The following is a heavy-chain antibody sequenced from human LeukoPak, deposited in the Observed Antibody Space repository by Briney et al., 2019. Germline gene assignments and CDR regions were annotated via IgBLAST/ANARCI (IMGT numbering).Heavy chain of an antibody. CDR3: ARGYATGTGYYRPYYYYYMDV. D-gene: IGHD3/OR15-3a*01. V-gene: IGHV4-34*01. Sequence: SQTLSPTYAVYGGSFSGYYWSWIRQPPGKWLELNGVINHSGSTNYNPSLKSRVTISVDTSKNQFSLKLSSVTAEDTAVYYCARGYATGTGYYRPYYYYYMDVWGKGTTVTVSS. J-gene: IGHJ6*03. CDR1: GGSFSGYY. CDR2: INHSGST.